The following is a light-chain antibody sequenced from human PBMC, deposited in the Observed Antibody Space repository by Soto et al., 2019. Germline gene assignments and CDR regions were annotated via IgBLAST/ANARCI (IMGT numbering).Light chain of an antibody. CDR1: QIVSSTH. CDR2: DTS. CDR3: QQYDYSPPT. V-gene: IGKV3-20*01. Sequence: EILLTQSPGTLSFSPGEGATLSCRASQIVSSTHLAWYQQKPGQAPRLLMYDTSKRATGIPDRFSGSGSGTDFTLTISRLEPEDFAVYSCQQYDYSPPTFGGGTKVDIK. J-gene: IGKJ4*01.